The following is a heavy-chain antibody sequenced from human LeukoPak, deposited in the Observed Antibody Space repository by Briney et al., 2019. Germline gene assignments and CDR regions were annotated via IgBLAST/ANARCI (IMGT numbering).Heavy chain of an antibody. Sequence: SETLSLTCTVSGVSISSSSYYWGWIRQPPGKGLEWIGSIYYSGSTYYNPTLKRRVTISVDTSKKQFSLKLSSVTAADTAVYYCANMLVGATPQGFDYWARGTLVTVSS. D-gene: IGHD1-26*01. CDR3: ANMLVGATPQGFDY. CDR1: GVSISSSSYY. J-gene: IGHJ4*02. CDR2: IYYSGST. V-gene: IGHV4-39*01.